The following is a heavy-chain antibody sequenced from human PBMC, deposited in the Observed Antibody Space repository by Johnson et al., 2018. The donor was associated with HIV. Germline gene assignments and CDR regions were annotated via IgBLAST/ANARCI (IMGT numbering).Heavy chain of an antibody. D-gene: IGHD6-6*01. V-gene: IGHV3-30*04. CDR1: GFTFDDYA. CDR2: ISHDGSNK. J-gene: IGHJ3*02. Sequence: QVQLVESGGGLVQPGRSLRLSCAASGFTFDDYAMHWARQAPGKGLEWVAVISHDGSNKYYADSVKGRFTISRDNSKDTLGMQMNTLRAEDTAVYYCANLQDLPYSSSSKSAFDIWGQGTMVTVSS. CDR3: ANLQDLPYSSSSKSAFDI.